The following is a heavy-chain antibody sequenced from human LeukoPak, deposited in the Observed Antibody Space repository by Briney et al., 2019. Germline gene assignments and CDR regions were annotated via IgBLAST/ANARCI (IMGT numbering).Heavy chain of an antibody. V-gene: IGHV3-23*01. CDR2: ISGSGGST. CDR3: AKDRVIWFGELALDY. Sequence: GGSLRLSCAASGFTFSSYGMSWVRQAPGKGLEWVSAISGSGGSTYYADSVKGRFTISRDNSKNTLYLQMNSLRAEDTAVYYCAKDRVIWFGELALDYWGQGTLVTVSS. CDR1: GFTFSSYG. J-gene: IGHJ4*02. D-gene: IGHD3-10*01.